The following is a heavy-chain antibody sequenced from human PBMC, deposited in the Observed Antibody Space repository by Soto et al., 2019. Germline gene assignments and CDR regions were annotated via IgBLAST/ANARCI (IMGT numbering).Heavy chain of an antibody. J-gene: IGHJ4*02. D-gene: IGHD6-6*01. CDR2: ITRDGYNK. V-gene: IGHV3-30*04. Sequence: GGSLRLSCAGSGFIFKNYALNWVRQAPGKGLEWVASITRDGYNKYYADSVKGRFTISRDNSRDTLSLQMTALRTEDSSIYYCTKSSGGSSSVGMDYWGQGTWVTVSS. CDR3: TKSSGGSSSVGMDY. CDR1: GFIFKNYA.